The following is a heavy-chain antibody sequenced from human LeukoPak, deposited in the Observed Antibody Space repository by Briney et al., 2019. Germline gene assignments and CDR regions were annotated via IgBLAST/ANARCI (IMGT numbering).Heavy chain of an antibody. CDR1: GFTLSTYW. D-gene: IGHD2-15*01. CDR3: ARDWGGGRSCPNDY. J-gene: IGHJ4*02. CDR2: IKEDGSEK. Sequence: GGSLGLSCAASGFTLSTYWMSWVRQAPGKGLEWVANIKEDGSEKNYVDSVKGRFTISRDNTKNSLYLEMNSLRAEDTAVYYCARDWGGGRSCPNDYWGQGTLVTVSS. V-gene: IGHV3-7*01.